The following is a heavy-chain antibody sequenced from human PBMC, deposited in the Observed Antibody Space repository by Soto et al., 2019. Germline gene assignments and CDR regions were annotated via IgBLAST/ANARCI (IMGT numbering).Heavy chain of an antibody. V-gene: IGHV3-23*01. CDR1: GFTFSSYA. CDR2: ISGSGGST. J-gene: IGHJ1*01. CDR3: AKLVGAPSDPVPEYFQH. Sequence: GGSLRLSCAASGFTFSSYAMSWVRQAPGKGLEWVSAISGSGGSTYYADSVKGRFTISRDNSKNTLYLQMNSLRAEDTAVYYCAKLVGAPSDPVPEYFQHWGQGTLVTVSS. D-gene: IGHD1-26*01.